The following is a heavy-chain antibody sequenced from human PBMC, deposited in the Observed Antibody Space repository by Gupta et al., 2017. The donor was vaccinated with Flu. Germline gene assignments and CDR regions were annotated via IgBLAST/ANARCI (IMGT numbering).Heavy chain of an antibody. CDR3: SREQGKYSGSYADD. J-gene: IGHJ4*02. CDR2: MTASSGTT. V-gene: IGHV3-23*01. Sequence: EVQLLQSGGGLIQPGGSLRLSCSASGFTFVNFAMSWVGKGPGKGLEWVSSMTASSGTTYYADSGMGRVTISRDNSDNTLHLQMHSLRGEDTAVYYCSREQGKYSGSYADDGGTGTMVTVSS. D-gene: IGHD1-26*01. CDR1: GFTFVNFA.